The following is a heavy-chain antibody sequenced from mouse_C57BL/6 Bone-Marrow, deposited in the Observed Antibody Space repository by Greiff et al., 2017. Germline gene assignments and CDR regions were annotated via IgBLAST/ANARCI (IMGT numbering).Heavy chain of an antibody. CDR2: IDPSDSYT. CDR3: ARRDYGSRAWFAY. D-gene: IGHD1-1*01. J-gene: IGHJ3*01. Sequence: QVQLQQPGAELVKPGASVKLSCKASGYTFTSYWMQWVKQRPGQGLEWIGEIDPSDSYTNYNQKFKGKATLTVDTSSSTAYRQLSSLTSEDSAVYYCARRDYGSRAWFAYWGQGTLVTVSA. CDR1: GYTFTSYW. V-gene: IGHV1-50*01.